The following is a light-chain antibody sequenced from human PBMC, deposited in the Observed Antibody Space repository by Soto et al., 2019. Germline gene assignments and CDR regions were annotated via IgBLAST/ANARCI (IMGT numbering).Light chain of an antibody. CDR3: QQSYTTSYS. Sequence: DLPMTQSPSSLSASVGDRVTITCRASQNIIIYVNWYQQKPGKAPNLLIYTTSNLQSGVPSRFSGGGSGTEFTLTISSLQPEDFATYYCQQSYTTSYSFGQGTKLEI. J-gene: IGKJ2*03. V-gene: IGKV1-39*01. CDR2: TTS. CDR1: QNIIIY.